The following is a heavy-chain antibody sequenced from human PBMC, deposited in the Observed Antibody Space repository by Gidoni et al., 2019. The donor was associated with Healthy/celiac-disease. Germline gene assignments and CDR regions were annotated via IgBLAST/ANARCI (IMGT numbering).Heavy chain of an antibody. CDR2: ISGSGGST. D-gene: IGHD5-18*01. CDR1: GFTFSSYA. CDR3: AKDQDSYTGYSYGSDY. Sequence: EVQLLESGGGLVQPGGSLRLSCAASGFTFSSYAMSWVRQAPGKGLEWVSAISGSGGSTYYADSVKGRFTISRDNSKNTLYLQMNSLRAEDTAVYYCAKDQDSYTGYSYGSDYWGQGTLVTVSS. J-gene: IGHJ4*02. V-gene: IGHV3-23*01.